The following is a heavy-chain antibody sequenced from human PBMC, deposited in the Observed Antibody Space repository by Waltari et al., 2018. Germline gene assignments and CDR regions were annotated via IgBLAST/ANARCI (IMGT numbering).Heavy chain of an antibody. D-gene: IGHD7-27*01. V-gene: IGHV3-53*01. J-gene: IGHJ3*02. CDR3: ATWTGGSLGAFDN. CDR2: IYSGGDT. Sequence: EVQLVESGGGLIKPGGSLRLSCEVSGFTVSNNYIDWVRQAPGKGLEWVSVIYSGGDTYDADAVRGRFTISRDNSKNTLYLQMNSLRVEDTALYYCATWTGGSLGAFDNWGQGTMVTVSS. CDR1: GFTVSNNY.